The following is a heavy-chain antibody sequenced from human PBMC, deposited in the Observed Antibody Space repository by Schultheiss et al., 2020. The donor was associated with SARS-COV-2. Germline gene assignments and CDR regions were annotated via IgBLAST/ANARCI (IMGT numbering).Heavy chain of an antibody. Sequence: SETLSLTCTVSGGSITSGGYSWNWIRQHPGKGLEWIGYIYYSGSTYYNPFLKSRVTISVDTSKNQLSLKLSSVTAADTAVYYCASHSRLWDFDYWGQGVLVTVSS. J-gene: IGHJ4*02. V-gene: IGHV4-31*03. D-gene: IGHD6-13*01. CDR3: ASHSRLWDFDY. CDR2: IYYSGST. CDR1: GGSITSGGYS.